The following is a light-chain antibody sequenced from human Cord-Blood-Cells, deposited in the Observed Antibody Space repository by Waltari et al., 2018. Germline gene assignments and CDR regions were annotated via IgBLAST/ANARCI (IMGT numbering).Light chain of an antibody. CDR3: QSYDSSLSGLYV. V-gene: IGLV1-40*01. CDR2: GNS. J-gene: IGLJ1*01. CDR1: SPNIGAGSD. Sequence: QSVLTQPPSVSGAPGQRVTISCTGSSPNIGAGSDVPWYQQLPGTAPKLLIYGNSNRPSGVPDRFSGSKSGTSASLAITGLQAEDEADYYCQSYDSSLSGLYVFGTGTKVTVL.